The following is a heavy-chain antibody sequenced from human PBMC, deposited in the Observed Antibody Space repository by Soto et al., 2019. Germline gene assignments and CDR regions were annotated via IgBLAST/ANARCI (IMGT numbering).Heavy chain of an antibody. Sequence: QVQLVQSGAEVKKPGASVKVSCKASGYSFTRYDIIWVRQAPGQGLEWMGWISGDNGKTKYAKKIQGRVTMTTDTSTNTGYMELRNLRSDDTAVYYCARWISGDYSDWIDPWGQGTLVTVSS. V-gene: IGHV1-18*04. CDR1: GYSFTRYD. J-gene: IGHJ5*02. D-gene: IGHD1-26*01. CDR3: ARWISGDYSDWIDP. CDR2: ISGDNGKT.